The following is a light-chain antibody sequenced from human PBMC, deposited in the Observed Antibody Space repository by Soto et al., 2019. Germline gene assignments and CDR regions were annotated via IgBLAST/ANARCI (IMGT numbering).Light chain of an antibody. V-gene: IGKV1-6*01. CDR1: QGIRND. J-gene: IGKJ5*01. CDR2: AAS. CDR3: QQRSYPIT. Sequence: AIQMTQSPSSLSASVGDRVTIACRASQGIRNDLGWYQQKPGKAPKLLIYAASNLQSGVPSRFSGSGSGTLFTLTISSLEPEDFAVYYCQQRSYPITFGQGTRLEIK.